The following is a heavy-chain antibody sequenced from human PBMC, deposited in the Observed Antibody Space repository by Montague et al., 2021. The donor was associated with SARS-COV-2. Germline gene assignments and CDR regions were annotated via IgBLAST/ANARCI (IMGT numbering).Heavy chain of an antibody. V-gene: IGHV3-7*01. D-gene: IGHD1-26*01. CDR1: GLPFRSYW. CDR2: IKQDGSEK. J-gene: IGHJ4*02. CDR3: VREGGSMTFDY. Sequence: SRRLSCAASGLPFRSYWMNWVRQAPGKGLEWVANIKQDGSEKNYVDSVKGRFTISRDNAKNSMYLQMNSLRAEDTALYYCVREGGSMTFDYWGQGILVTVSS.